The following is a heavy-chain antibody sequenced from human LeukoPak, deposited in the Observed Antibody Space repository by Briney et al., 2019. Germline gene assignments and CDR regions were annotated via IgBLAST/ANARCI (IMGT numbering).Heavy chain of an antibody. CDR1: GYTFTSYG. D-gene: IGHD3-9*01. Sequence: ASVKVSCKASGYTFTSYGISWVRQAPGQGLEWMGWISAYNGNTNYAQKFQGRVTITRNTSISTAYMELSSLRSEDTAVYYCARASSRYFDWLHYYYYYYMDVWGKGTTVTVSS. CDR2: ISAYNGNT. J-gene: IGHJ6*03. V-gene: IGHV1-18*01. CDR3: ARASSRYFDWLHYYYYYYMDV.